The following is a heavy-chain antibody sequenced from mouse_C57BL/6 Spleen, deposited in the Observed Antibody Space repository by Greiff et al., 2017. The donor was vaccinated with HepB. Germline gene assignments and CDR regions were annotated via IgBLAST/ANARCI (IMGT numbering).Heavy chain of an antibody. D-gene: IGHD2-2*01. CDR2: IDPSDSYT. CDR3: ARSGGYDGGGFDY. V-gene: IGHV1-69*01. CDR1: GYTFTSYW. J-gene: IGHJ2*01. Sequence: QVQLQQPGAELVMPGASVKLSCKASGYTFTSYWMHWVKQRPGQGLEWIGEIDPSDSYTNYNQKFKGKSTLTVDKSSSTAYMQLSSLTSEDSAVYYCARSGGYDGGGFDYWGQGTTLTVSS.